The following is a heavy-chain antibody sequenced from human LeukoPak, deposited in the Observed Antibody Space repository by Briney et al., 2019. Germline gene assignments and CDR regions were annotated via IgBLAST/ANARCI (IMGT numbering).Heavy chain of an antibody. Sequence: PGGSLRLSCAASGFTFSSYAMSWVRQAPGKGLEWVSAISGSGGSTYYADSVKGRFTISRDNSKNTLYLQMNSLRAEDTAVYYCAKGIAAARVNAYFDYRGQGTLVTVSS. D-gene: IGHD6-13*01. V-gene: IGHV3-23*01. CDR1: GFTFSSYA. CDR3: AKGIAAARVNAYFDY. J-gene: IGHJ4*02. CDR2: ISGSGGST.